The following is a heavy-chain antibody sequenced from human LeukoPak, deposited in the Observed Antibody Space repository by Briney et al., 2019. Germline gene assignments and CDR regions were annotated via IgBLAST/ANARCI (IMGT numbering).Heavy chain of an antibody. D-gene: IGHD2/OR15-2a*01. V-gene: IGHV4-39*01. CDR3: ARHPSLSLFDY. Sequence: GSLRLSCAASGFTFSSYNINWVRQAPGKGLEWIWSIYYSGSTYYNPSLKSRVTISVDTSKNQFSLKLSSVTAADTAVYYCARHPSLSLFDYWGQGTLVTVSS. CDR2: IYYSGST. CDR1: GFTFSSYN. J-gene: IGHJ4*02.